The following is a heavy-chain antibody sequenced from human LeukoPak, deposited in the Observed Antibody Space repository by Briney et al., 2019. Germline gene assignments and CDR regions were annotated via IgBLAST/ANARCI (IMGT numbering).Heavy chain of an antibody. D-gene: IGHD4-17*01. J-gene: IGHJ6*02. V-gene: IGHV3-7*01. CDR3: ARNPTVTTPFYYYYYGMDV. Sequence: GGSLRLSCAASGFTFSSYWMSWVRQAPGKGLEWVANIKQDGGEKYYVDSVKGRFTISRDNAKNSLYLQMNSLRAEDTAVYYCARNPTVTTPFYYYYYGMDVWGQGTTVTVSS. CDR1: GFTFSSYW. CDR2: IKQDGGEK.